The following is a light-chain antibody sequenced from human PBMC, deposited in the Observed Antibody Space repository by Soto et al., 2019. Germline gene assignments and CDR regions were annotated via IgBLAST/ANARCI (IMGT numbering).Light chain of an antibody. V-gene: IGLV2-14*01. CDR1: RDEIGAYDY. J-gene: IGLJ2*01. CDR2: EVT. CDR3: NSYTNSSAVV. Sequence: QSVLTQPASVAGSPGQSITISCAGTRDEIGAYDYVSWYQQQPGNAPKLLVYEVTNRPSGVSDCFSGSTSGNTTPLTISGPQAEDEPDSYSNSYTNSSAVVFGGGTK.